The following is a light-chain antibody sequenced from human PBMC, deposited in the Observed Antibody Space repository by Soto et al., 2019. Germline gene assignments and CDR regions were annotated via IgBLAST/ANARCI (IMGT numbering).Light chain of an antibody. V-gene: IGLV2-8*01. CDR2: EVI. CDR1: SSDVGNYNY. J-gene: IGLJ3*02. CDR3: SSYAAGKNVV. Sequence: QSVLTQPPSASGSPGQSVTISCTGTSSDVGNYNYVSWYQQHPGKAPKLLIYEVIKRPSGVPDRFSGTKSGNTASLTVSGLQAEDEADYYCSSYAAGKNVVFGGGTKLTVL.